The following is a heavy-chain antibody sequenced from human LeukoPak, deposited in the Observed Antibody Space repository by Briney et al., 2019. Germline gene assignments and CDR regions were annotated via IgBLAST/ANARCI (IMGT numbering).Heavy chain of an antibody. Sequence: KASETLSLTCAVYGGSFSGYYWSWIRQPPGKGLEWIGEINHSGSTNYNPSLKSRVTISVDTSKNQFSLKLNSVTAADTAVYYCATNPVTTVTVFDCRGQGTLVTVSS. CDR2: INHSGST. D-gene: IGHD4-17*01. J-gene: IGHJ4*02. CDR1: GGSFSGYY. V-gene: IGHV4-34*01. CDR3: ATNPVTTVTVFDC.